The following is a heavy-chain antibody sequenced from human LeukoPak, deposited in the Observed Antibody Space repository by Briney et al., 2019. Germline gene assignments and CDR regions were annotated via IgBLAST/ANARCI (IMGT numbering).Heavy chain of an antibody. CDR1: GFTFSSYS. D-gene: IGHD4-17*01. Sequence: GGSLRLSCVASGFTFSSYSMQWVRQIPGKGLEWVAILSYDGANKFYGETVKGRFTISRDNSQNTVYLQMNSLRADDTAVYYCAKGGTSVTRYVDFWGQGTLVTVSS. CDR3: AKGGTSVTRYVDF. J-gene: IGHJ4*02. V-gene: IGHV3-30*18. CDR2: LSYDGANK.